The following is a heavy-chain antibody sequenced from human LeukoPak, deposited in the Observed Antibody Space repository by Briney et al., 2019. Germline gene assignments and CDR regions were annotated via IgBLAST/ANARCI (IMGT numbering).Heavy chain of an antibody. D-gene: IGHD2-15*01. Sequence: GSLRLSCAASGFIVSTNYMNWVRQAPGKGLEWIGSIYYSGSTYYNPSLKSRVTISVDTSKNQFSLKLSSVTAADTAVYYCARQARAYLLFDYWGQGTLVTVSS. V-gene: IGHV4-39*01. CDR1: GFIVSTNYM. J-gene: IGHJ4*02. CDR3: ARQARAYLLFDY. CDR2: IYYSGST.